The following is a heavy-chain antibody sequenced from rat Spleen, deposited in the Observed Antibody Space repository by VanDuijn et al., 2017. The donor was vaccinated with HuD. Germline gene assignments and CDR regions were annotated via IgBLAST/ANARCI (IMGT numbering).Heavy chain of an antibody. Sequence: EVQLVESGGGLVQPGRSLKLSCAASGFTFSGYYMAWARQAPTKGLEWVASISTGGGDTYYRDSVKGRFTISRDNAKTTLYLQMDSLRSEDTATYYCARPNYPGFNYFDYWGQGVMVTVSS. V-gene: IGHV5-25*01. D-gene: IGHD1-4*01. CDR1: GFTFSGYY. CDR2: ISTGGGDT. CDR3: ARPNYPGFNYFDY. J-gene: IGHJ2*01.